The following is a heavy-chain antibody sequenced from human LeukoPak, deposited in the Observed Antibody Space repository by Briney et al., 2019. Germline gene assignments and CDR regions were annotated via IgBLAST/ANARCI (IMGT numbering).Heavy chain of an antibody. J-gene: IGHJ5*02. D-gene: IGHD6-13*01. CDR2: ISAYNGNT. Sequence: ASVKVSCKASGYTFTSYGISWVRQAPGQGLEWMGWISAYNGNTNYAQKLQGRVTMTTDTSTSTAYMELRSLRSDDTAVYYCARVSSSWKRDWFDPWGQGTLVTVSS. CDR3: ARVSSSWKRDWFDP. V-gene: IGHV1-18*01. CDR1: GYTFTSYG.